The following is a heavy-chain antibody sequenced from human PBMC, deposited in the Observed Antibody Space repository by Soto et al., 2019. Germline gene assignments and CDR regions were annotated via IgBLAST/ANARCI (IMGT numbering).Heavy chain of an antibody. D-gene: IGHD4-4*01. J-gene: IGHJ4*02. CDR3: AKDSNKYSSSLRGRYFDY. CDR1: GFPFSSYV. Sequence: EVQLLESGGGLVQRGGSLRLSCAASGFPFSSYVMSWVRQAPGKGLEWVSGISGGGSNTFYADYVKGRFTISRDNSKNTLLLQMNGLGAEDTAVYYCAKDSNKYSSSLRGRYFDYWGQGIGVTFSS. V-gene: IGHV3-23*01. CDR2: ISGGGSNT.